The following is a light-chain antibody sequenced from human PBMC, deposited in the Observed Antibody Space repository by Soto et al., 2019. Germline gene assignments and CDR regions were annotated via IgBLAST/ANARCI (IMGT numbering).Light chain of an antibody. CDR2: DAS. CDR1: QSVSNY. J-gene: IGKJ4*01. Sequence: DIVLTQSPATLSLSPGERATLSCRASQSVSNYLAWYQQQPGQAPRLLIYDASNRAPGIPARFSGSGSGADFSLTISSLEPEDFAVYYCQQRKSRLTFGGGTKVEIK. CDR3: QQRKSRLT. V-gene: IGKV3-11*01.